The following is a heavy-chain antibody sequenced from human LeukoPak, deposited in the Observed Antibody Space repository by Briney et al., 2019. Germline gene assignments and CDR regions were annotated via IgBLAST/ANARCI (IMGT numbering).Heavy chain of an antibody. D-gene: IGHD3-10*01. CDR1: GFTFSSYA. V-gene: IGHV3-23*01. CDR2: IRGSCGST. CDR3: GTDFGHL. Sequence: GSLRLSCAAAGFTFSSYAMSWIRQAPGKGLEWVSGIRGSCGSTYYADSVKGRFTISRDNSKNTLYLQMDSLRAEDTAVYYCGTDFGHLWGQGTLVTVSS. J-gene: IGHJ4*02.